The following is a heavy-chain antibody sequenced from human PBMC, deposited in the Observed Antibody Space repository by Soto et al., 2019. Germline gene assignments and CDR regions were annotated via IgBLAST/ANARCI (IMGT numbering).Heavy chain of an antibody. CDR3: ARVYSNSTNSYFPGWFDP. Sequence: QVQLQESGPGLVQPSQTLSLTCTVSGVSISSGNSHWNWIRQHPGRGLEWIGSIYSSGNTYYSPALMSRLLISTDTSKNRLSLTLTSVTAADTAVYYCARVYSNSTNSYFPGWFDPWGRGTLVTVSS. CDR2: IYSSGNT. CDR1: GVSISSGNSH. J-gene: IGHJ5*02. V-gene: IGHV4-31*03. D-gene: IGHD2-2*01.